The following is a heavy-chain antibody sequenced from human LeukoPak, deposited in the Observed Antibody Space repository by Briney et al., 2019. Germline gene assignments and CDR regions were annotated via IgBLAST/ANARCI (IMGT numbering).Heavy chain of an antibody. Sequence: ASVKVSCKASGYTFTSYAMHWVRQGPGQRLEWMGWINAGNGNTKYSQKFQGRVTITRDTSASTAYMELSSLRSEDTAVYYCMSSTSSHDAFDIWGQGTMVTVSS. CDR2: INAGNGNT. CDR1: GYTFTSYA. D-gene: IGHD2-2*01. V-gene: IGHV1-3*01. J-gene: IGHJ3*02. CDR3: MSSTSSHDAFDI.